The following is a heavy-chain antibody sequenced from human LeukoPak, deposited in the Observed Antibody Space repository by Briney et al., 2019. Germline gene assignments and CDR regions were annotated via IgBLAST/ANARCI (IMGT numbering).Heavy chain of an antibody. J-gene: IGHJ6*02. CDR1: GFSLRNYA. CDR3: ARDRRYDDYVWAGNSPFYFYGMDV. CDR2: ISYYTNNK. Sequence: GSSLRLSCAASGFSLRNYAIHWVRQAPGKGLEWVAVISYYTNNKHYADSVKGRFTISRDNSKSALYLQMNSLRVEDTAVYYCARDRRYDDYVWAGNSPFYFYGMDVWGQGTTVTVSS. V-gene: IGHV3-30-3*01. D-gene: IGHD3-16*01.